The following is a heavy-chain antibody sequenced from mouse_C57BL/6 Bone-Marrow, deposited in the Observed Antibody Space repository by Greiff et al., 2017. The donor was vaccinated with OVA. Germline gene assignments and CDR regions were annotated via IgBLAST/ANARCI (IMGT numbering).Heavy chain of an antibody. CDR1: GYTFTSYW. CDR3: ASEGLLLRYCYAMDY. D-gene: IGHD1-1*01. Sequence: QVQLQQPGAELVKPGASVKLSCKASGYTFTSYWMHWVKQRPGQGLEWIGMIHPNSGSTNYNEKFKSKVTLTVDKSSSTAYMQLSSLTSEDSAVYYCASEGLLLRYCYAMDYWGQGTSVTVSS. CDR2: IHPNSGST. J-gene: IGHJ4*01. V-gene: IGHV1-64*01.